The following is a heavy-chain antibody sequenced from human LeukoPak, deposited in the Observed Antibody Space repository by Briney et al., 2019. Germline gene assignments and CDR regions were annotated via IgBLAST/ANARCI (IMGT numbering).Heavy chain of an antibody. V-gene: IGHV3-74*01. D-gene: IGHD6-19*01. CDR3: ARDPGQQWFDFFDY. CDR2: INSDGSST. CDR1: GFTFSSYW. Sequence: GGSLRLSCAASGFTFSSYWMHWVRQAPGKGLVWVSRINSDGSSTSYADSVEGRFTISRDNAKNTLYLQMSSLRAEDTAVYYCARDPGQQWFDFFDYWGQGTLVTVSS. J-gene: IGHJ4*02.